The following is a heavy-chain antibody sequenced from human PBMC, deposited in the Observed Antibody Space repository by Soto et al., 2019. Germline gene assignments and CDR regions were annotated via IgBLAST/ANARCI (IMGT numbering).Heavy chain of an antibody. CDR2: INHSGST. Sequence: SETLSLTCAVYGGSFSGYYWSWIRQPPGKGLEWIGEINHSGSTNYNPSLKSRVTISVDTSKNQFSLKLSSVTAADTAVYYCARAYSNGSVSDYWGQGTLVTVSS. V-gene: IGHV4-34*01. J-gene: IGHJ4*02. CDR1: GGSFSGYY. CDR3: ARAYSNGSVSDY. D-gene: IGHD6-19*01.